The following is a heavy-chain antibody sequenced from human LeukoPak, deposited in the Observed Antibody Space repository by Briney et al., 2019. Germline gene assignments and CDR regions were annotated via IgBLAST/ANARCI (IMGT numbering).Heavy chain of an antibody. V-gene: IGHV3-23*01. J-gene: IGHJ4*02. CDR2: ISDSGGRT. CDR1: EFTFSSYA. D-gene: IGHD2-2*01. CDR3: AKDRRACSSSSCYYRFDY. Sequence: GGPLRLSCAASEFTFSSYAMSWVRRAPGKGLEWVSAISDSGGRTYYADSVKGRFTVSRDNSKNTMYLQMNSLRAEDTAVYYCAKDRRACSSSSCYYRFDYWGQGTLVTVSS.